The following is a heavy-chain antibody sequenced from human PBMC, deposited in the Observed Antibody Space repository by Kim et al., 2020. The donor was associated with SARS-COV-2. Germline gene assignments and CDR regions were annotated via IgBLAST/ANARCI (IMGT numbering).Heavy chain of an antibody. CDR2: IYYSGST. CDR1: GGSISSGDYY. D-gene: IGHD3-3*01. CDR3: ARGSITIFGVVNWYFDL. J-gene: IGHJ2*01. V-gene: IGHV4-30-4*01. Sequence: SETLSLTCTVSGGSISSGDYYWSWIRQPPGKGLEWIGYIYYSGSTYYNPSLKSRVTISVDTSKNQFSLKLSSVTAADTAVYYCARGSITIFGVVNWYFDLWGRGTLVTVSS.